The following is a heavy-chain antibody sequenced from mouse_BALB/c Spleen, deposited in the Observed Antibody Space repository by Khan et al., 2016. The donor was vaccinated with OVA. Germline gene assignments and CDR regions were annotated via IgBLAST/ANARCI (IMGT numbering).Heavy chain of an antibody. CDR3: AKEGAYYRSDGWFAY. CDR1: GYTFTTYT. CDR2: IIPSTDYT. D-gene: IGHD2-14*01. Sequence: QMQLEESGAELARPGASVKMSCKASGYTFTTYTIHWVKQRPGQGLEWIGYIIPSTDYTTYNQTFKDKATLTADKSSSTAYMQLSSLTSDDSAVYYCAKEGAYYRSDGWFAYWGQGTLVTVSA. V-gene: IGHV1-4*01. J-gene: IGHJ3*01.